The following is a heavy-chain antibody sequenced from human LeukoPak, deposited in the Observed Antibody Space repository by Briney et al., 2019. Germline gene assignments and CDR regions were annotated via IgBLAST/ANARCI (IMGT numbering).Heavy chain of an antibody. CDR2: ISGSGGST. CDR3: AKDRTVGYGGLYFDY. Sequence: GALRLSCAASGFTFSSYAMSWVRQAPGKGLEWVSAISGSGGSTYYADSVKGRFTISRDNSKNTLYLQMNSLRAEDTAVYYCAKDRTVGYGGLYFDYWGQGALVTVSS. CDR1: GFTFSSYA. J-gene: IGHJ4*02. V-gene: IGHV3-23*01. D-gene: IGHD4-23*01.